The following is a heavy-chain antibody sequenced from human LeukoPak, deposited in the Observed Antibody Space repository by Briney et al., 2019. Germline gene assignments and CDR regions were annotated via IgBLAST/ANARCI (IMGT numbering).Heavy chain of an antibody. V-gene: IGHV3-53*01. Sequence: PGGSLRLSCAASGFTVSTDHMSWVRQAPGKGLEWVAVSYSGGSRSYAESVKGRFTISRDNSQNTLYLQMNSLRAEDTAVYYCASKVRGVIYYWGQGTLVTVSS. CDR1: GFTVSTDH. CDR2: SYSGGSR. CDR3: ASKVRGVIYY. D-gene: IGHD3-10*01. J-gene: IGHJ4*02.